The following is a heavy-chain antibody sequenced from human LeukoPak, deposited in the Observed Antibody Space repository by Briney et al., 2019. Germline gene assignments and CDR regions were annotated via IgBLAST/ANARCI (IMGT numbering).Heavy chain of an antibody. CDR1: GGSISSYY. CDR3: ARGNDSSGYRKYFQH. D-gene: IGHD3-22*01. J-gene: IGHJ1*01. Sequence: SETLFLTCTVSGGSISSYYWSWIRQPPGKGLEWIGYIYYSGSTNYNPSLKSRVTISVDTSKNQFSLKLSSVTAADTAVYYCARGNDSSGYRKYFQHWGQGTLVTVSS. CDR2: IYYSGST. V-gene: IGHV4-59*01.